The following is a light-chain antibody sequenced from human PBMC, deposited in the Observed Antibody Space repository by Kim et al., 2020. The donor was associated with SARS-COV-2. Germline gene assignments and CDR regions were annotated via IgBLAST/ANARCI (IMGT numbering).Light chain of an antibody. CDR2: DVT. CDR3: CSFAGTYNFYV. V-gene: IGLV2-11*01. J-gene: IGLJ1*01. CDR1: SFDIGGYNY. Sequence: QSVPSSCTGSSFDIGGYNYVSWYQQHPGKAPKLLIFDVTKRPSGVPDRFSGSKSDNTASLTVSGLQAEDEADYYCCSFAGTYNFYVFGSGTKVTVL.